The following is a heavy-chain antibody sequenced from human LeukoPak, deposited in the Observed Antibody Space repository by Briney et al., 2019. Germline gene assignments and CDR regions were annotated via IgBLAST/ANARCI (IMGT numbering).Heavy chain of an antibody. CDR3: ARDYGTYYDFWSGLTNT. J-gene: IGHJ5*02. CDR2: IIPIFGTA. CDR1: GGTFSSYA. V-gene: IGHV1-69*01. Sequence: SVKVSCKASGGTFSSYAISWVRQAPRQGLEWMGGIIPIFGTANYAQKFQGRVTITADESTSTAYMELSSLRSEDTAVYYCARDYGTYYDFWSGLTNTWGQGTLVTVSS. D-gene: IGHD3-3*01.